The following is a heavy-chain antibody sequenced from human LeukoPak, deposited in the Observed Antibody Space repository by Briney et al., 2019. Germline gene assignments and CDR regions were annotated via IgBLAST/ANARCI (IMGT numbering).Heavy chain of an antibody. CDR3: ARASKGGGGWYVN. CDR1: GGSISSYY. J-gene: IGHJ4*02. Sequence: KPSETLSLTCTVSGGSISSYYWSWIRQPPGKGLEWIGYIYYSGSTNYNPSLKSRVTISVDTSKNQFSLKLSSVTAPDTAVYYCARASKGGGGWYVNWGQGALVTVSS. CDR2: IYYSGST. V-gene: IGHV4-59*08. D-gene: IGHD6-19*01.